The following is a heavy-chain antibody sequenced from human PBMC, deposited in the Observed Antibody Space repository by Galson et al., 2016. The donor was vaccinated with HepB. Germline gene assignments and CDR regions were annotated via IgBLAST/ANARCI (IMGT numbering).Heavy chain of an antibody. D-gene: IGHD3-3*01. J-gene: IGHJ4*02. Sequence: SVKVSCKASGYIFSRYTMHWVRQAPGQRLEWMGWINPANGNTKYSQKFQGGVTFSSDTSAGTGYMELSSLRSEGTAVYYCAKVGEDFSSAYSSGLAYWGQGTLVTVSP. CDR3: AKVGEDFSSAYSSGLAY. CDR2: INPANGNT. V-gene: IGHV1-3*01. CDR1: GYIFSRYT.